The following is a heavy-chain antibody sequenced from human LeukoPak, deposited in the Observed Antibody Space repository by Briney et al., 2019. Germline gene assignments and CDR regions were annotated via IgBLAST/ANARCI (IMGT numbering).Heavy chain of an antibody. CDR2: IRYDGSNK. Sequence: GGSLRLSCAASEFTFSSYGMHWVRQAPGKGLEWVAFIRYDGSNKYYADSVKGRFTISRDNSKNTLYLQMNSLRAEDTAVYYCAKNMVRGVMSYAFDIWGQGTMVTVSS. CDR1: EFTFSSYG. V-gene: IGHV3-30*02. CDR3: AKNMVRGVMSYAFDI. D-gene: IGHD3-10*01. J-gene: IGHJ3*02.